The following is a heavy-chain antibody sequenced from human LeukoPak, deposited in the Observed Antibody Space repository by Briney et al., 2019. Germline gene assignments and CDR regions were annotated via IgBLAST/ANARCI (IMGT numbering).Heavy chain of an antibody. D-gene: IGHD2-15*01. Sequence: ASVKVSCNASGYTFTTYGISWVRQAPGQGLEWMGWINTYNGNANSAQKFQDRVTMTRDTSTSTAYMDLRRLRSDDTAVYYCARDCSSGNCYSDSWGQGTLVTVSS. CDR2: INTYNGNA. CDR3: ARDCSSGNCYSDS. V-gene: IGHV1-18*01. CDR1: GYTFTTYG. J-gene: IGHJ4*02.